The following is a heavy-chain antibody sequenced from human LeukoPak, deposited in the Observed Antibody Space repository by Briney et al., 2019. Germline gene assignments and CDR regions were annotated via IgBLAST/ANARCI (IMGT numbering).Heavy chain of an antibody. CDR3: ARGAYSYVGYFDY. D-gene: IGHD5-18*01. V-gene: IGHV4-34*01. J-gene: IGHJ4*02. Sequence: SETLSLTCAVYGGSFSGYYWSWIRQPPGKGLEWIGEINHSGSTNYNPSLKSRVTISVDTPKNQFSLKLSSVTAEDTAFYYCARGAYSYVGYFDYWGRGTLVTVSS. CDR1: GGSFSGYY. CDR2: INHSGST.